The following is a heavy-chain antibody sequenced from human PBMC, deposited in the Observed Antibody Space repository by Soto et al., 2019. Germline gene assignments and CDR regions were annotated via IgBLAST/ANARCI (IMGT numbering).Heavy chain of an antibody. Sequence: ASVKVSCKASGYTFASYGRSWVRQAPGQGLEWMGWISAYNGNTNYAQKLQGRVTMTTDTSTSTAYMELRSLRSDDTAVYYCARDPPWAAAGPFDPWGQGTLLTVSS. CDR3: ARDPPWAAAGPFDP. CDR1: GYTFASYG. D-gene: IGHD6-13*01. CDR2: ISAYNGNT. J-gene: IGHJ5*02. V-gene: IGHV1-18*01.